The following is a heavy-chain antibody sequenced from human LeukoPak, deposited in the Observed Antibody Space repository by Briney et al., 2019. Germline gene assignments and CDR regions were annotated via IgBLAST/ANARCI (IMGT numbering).Heavy chain of an antibody. Sequence: NPSETLSLTCTVSGGSISSSSYYWGWIRQPPGKGLEWIGSIYYSGSTYYNPSLKSRVTISVDTSKNQFSLKLTSVTAADTAVYYCARKERYFGYWGQGTLVTVSS. CDR2: IYYSGST. V-gene: IGHV4-39*01. CDR1: GGSISSSSYY. CDR3: ARKERYFGY. D-gene: IGHD3-9*01. J-gene: IGHJ4*02.